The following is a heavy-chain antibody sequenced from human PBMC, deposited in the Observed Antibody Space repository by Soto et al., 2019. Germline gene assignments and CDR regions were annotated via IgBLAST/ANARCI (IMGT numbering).Heavy chain of an antibody. CDR2: INTSSGGT. CDR1: RYTFTGYY. Sequence: PSFKTYFKTSRYTFTGYYLHLVRQSNGQGLEWMGWINTSSGGTNYAQKFQGWVTMTRDTSISTAYMELSRLRSDDTAVYYCARGNIVVVMTDWFDPWGQGTLVTVSS. D-gene: IGHD3-22*01. CDR3: ARGNIVVVMTDWFDP. J-gene: IGHJ5*02. V-gene: IGHV1-2*04.